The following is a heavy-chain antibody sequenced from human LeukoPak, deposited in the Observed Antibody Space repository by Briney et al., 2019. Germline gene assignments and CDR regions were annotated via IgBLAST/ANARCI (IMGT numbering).Heavy chain of an antibody. J-gene: IGHJ3*02. CDR2: ISSSGSTI. CDR1: GFTFSDYY. D-gene: IGHD1-26*01. V-gene: IGHV3-11*01. Sequence: GGSLRLSCAASGFTFSDYYMSWIRQAPGKGLEWVSYISSSGSTIYYADSVKGRFTISRDNAKNSLYLQMNSLRGEDTAVYYCARGRGVVGATTKGYAFDIWGQGTMVTVSS. CDR3: ARGRGVVGATTKGYAFDI.